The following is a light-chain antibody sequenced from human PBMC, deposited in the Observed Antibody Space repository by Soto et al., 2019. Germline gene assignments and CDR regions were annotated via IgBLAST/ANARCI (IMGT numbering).Light chain of an antibody. CDR1: SSNIGAGYD. J-gene: IGLJ2*01. V-gene: IGLV1-40*01. CDR2: GNS. CDR3: QSYDSSLSGSV. Sequence: QSVLTQPPSVSGAPGQRVTISCTGSSSNIGAGYDVHWYQQLPGTAPKLLIYGNSNRPSVVPDRFSGYKSGTSASLAITGLQAEDEADYYCQSYDSSLSGSVFGGGTKLTVL.